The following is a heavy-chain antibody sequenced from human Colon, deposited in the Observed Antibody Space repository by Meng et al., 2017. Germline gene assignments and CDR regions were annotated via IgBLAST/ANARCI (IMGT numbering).Heavy chain of an antibody. Sequence: GEPLKISCVASGFTFSSYWMSWVRQAPGKGLEWVANIKQDGSQNYSVDSVKGRFTISRDNAKNSLYLQMNSLRAEDTAVYYCASHQWLIRGFDYWGQGTLVTVSS. J-gene: IGHJ4*02. CDR2: IKQDGSQN. D-gene: IGHD6-19*01. V-gene: IGHV3-7*01. CDR3: ASHQWLIRGFDY. CDR1: GFTFSSYW.